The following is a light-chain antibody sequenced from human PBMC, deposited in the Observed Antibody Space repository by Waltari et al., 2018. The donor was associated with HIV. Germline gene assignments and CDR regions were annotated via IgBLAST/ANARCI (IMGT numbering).Light chain of an antibody. CDR2: SPN. J-gene: IGLJ3*02. V-gene: IGLV8-61*01. CDR1: SCSVSTNYY. Sequence: QTVVTQEPSFSVSPGGTVTLTCGLSSCSVSTNYYPSWYQQTPGQAPRTLFYSPNTRTSAVPDRFSGSILGNKAAPTITGAQAYDESDYYCVLYMGSGIWVFGGGTKLTVL. CDR3: VLYMGSGIWV.